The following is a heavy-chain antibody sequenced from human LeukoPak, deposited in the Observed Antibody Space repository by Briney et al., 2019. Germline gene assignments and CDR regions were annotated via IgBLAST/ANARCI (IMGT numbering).Heavy chain of an antibody. CDR1: GYTFTGHY. V-gene: IGHV1-2*04. CDR2: INPNSGGT. D-gene: IGHD6-6*01. CDR3: ARDGGEYSSSPGLRDYYYYGMDV. J-gene: IGHJ6*02. Sequence: ASVKVSCKASGYTFTGHYMHWVRQAPGQGLEWMGWINPNSGGTNYAQKFQGWVTMTRDTSISTAYMELSRLRSDDTAVYYCARDGGEYSSSPGLRDYYYYGMDVWGQGTTVTVSS.